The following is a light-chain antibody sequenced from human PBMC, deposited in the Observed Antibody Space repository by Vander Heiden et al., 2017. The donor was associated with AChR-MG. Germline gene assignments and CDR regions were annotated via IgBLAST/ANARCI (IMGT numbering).Light chain of an antibody. CDR1: RSVGAS. CDR2: AAS. J-gene: IGKJ1*01. Sequence: DIQMTQSPSSLAASVGDRVTITCRASRSVGASLSWYQQRPGRAPKLLVYAASTLQSGVPSRFSAGGSGTAFTLIISNLQPEDFATYYCRQCQSVPWTFGQGTKVEIK. CDR3: RQCQSVPWT. V-gene: IGKV1-39*01.